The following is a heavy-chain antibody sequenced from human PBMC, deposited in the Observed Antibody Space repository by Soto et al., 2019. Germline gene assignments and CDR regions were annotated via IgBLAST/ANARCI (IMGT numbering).Heavy chain of an antibody. Sequence: ASVNVSCKASGYTFTVYYMHLVRQAPGQGLEWMGWINPNSGGTNYAQKFQGWVTMTRDTSISTAYMELSRLRSDDTAVYYCARVDTAMGPLDYWGQGTLVTVSS. V-gene: IGHV1-2*04. D-gene: IGHD5-18*01. J-gene: IGHJ4*02. CDR3: ARVDTAMGPLDY. CDR2: INPNSGGT. CDR1: GYTFTVYY.